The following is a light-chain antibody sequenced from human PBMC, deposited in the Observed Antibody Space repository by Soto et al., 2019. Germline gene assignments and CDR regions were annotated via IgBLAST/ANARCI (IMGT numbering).Light chain of an antibody. V-gene: IGKV1D-12*01. CDR2: GTS. Sequence: DIQMIQSPSSVYASVGDRVTVACRSSQAIAGWLAWYQQKPGKAPRLLIYGTSTLQSGVPSRFSGSGSGTDFTLTINSLQPEDFATYYCQQAYSFPLTFGGATKVDIK. CDR1: QAIAGW. CDR3: QQAYSFPLT. J-gene: IGKJ4*01.